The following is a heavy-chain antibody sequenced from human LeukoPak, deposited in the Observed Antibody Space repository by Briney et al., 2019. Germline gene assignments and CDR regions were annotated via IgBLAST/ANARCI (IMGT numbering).Heavy chain of an antibody. CDR1: GFTFSSYS. CDR2: ISSSSSYI. Sequence: GGSLRLSCAASGFTFSSYSMNWVRQAPGKGLEWVSSISSSSSYIYYADSVKGRFTISRDNSKNTLYLQMNSLRAEDTAVYYCAKLPRGYCSGGSCSGLNYWGQGTLVTVSS. D-gene: IGHD2-15*01. J-gene: IGHJ4*02. CDR3: AKLPRGYCSGGSCSGLNY. V-gene: IGHV3-21*04.